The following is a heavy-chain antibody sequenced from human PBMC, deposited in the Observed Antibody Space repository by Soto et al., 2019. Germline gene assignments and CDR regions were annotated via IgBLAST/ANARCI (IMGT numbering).Heavy chain of an antibody. Sequence: GGSLRLSCAASGFTFSSYGMHWVRQAPGKGLEWVAVISYDGSNKYYADSVKGRFTISRDNSKNTLYLQMNSLRAEDTAVYYFAKDLAAAGILYFQHWGQGTLVTVSS. CDR3: AKDLAAAGILYFQH. V-gene: IGHV3-30*18. D-gene: IGHD6-13*01. J-gene: IGHJ1*01. CDR2: ISYDGSNK. CDR1: GFTFSSYG.